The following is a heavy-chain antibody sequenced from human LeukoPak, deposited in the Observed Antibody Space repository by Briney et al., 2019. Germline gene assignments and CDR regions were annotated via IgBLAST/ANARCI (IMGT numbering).Heavy chain of an antibody. CDR2: ISKSGST. CDR1: GSSVSSHF. J-gene: IGHJ4*02. CDR3: ARAPDTAMDFDY. V-gene: IGHV4-59*02. D-gene: IGHD5-18*01. Sequence: SETLSLTCSVSGSSVSSHFWSWVRQSPGKALEWIGYISKSGSTNYNASLKSRVTISVDTSKNQFSLKLSSVTAADTAVYYCARAPDTAMDFDYWGQGTLVTVSS.